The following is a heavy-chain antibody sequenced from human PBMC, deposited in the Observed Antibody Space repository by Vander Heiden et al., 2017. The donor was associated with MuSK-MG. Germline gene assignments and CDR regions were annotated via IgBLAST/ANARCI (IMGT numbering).Heavy chain of an antibody. J-gene: IGHJ4*02. CDR3: AKISGSYPNY. CDR2: ITWNSGSK. V-gene: IGHV3-9*01. D-gene: IGHD1-26*01. CDR1: GFTFDDYA. Sequence: DVQLVESGGGLVQPGRSLRLSCAASGFTFDDYAMHWVRQAPGKGLEWVSGITWNSGSKGYADSVKGRFTISRDNAKNSLYLQMNSLTDEDTALYYCAKISGSYPNYWGQGTLVTVSS.